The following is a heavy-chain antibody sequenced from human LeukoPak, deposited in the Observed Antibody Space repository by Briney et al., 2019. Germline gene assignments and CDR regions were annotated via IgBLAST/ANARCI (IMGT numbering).Heavy chain of an antibody. V-gene: IGHV1-18*01. CDR1: GYSFPSYW. Sequence: ASVKVSCKASGYSFPSYWLSLARQAAGQGPEWMGWISPYNDNTNYAQKLQGRATLTTDTSTSTAYMELRSLRSDDTAVYYCARHFYGSGTYYHFDYWGQGTLVTVSS. J-gene: IGHJ4*02. D-gene: IGHD3-10*01. CDR3: ARHFYGSGTYYHFDY. CDR2: ISPYNDNT.